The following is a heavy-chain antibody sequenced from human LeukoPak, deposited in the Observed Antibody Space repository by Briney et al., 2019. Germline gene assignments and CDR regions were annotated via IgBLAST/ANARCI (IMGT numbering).Heavy chain of an antibody. D-gene: IGHD2-15*01. CDR2: IRSKAYGGTT. J-gene: IGHJ4*02. CDR1: GFTFGDYA. V-gene: IGHV3-49*04. Sequence: GGSLRLSCTASGFTFGDYAMSWVRQAPGKGLEWVGFIRSKAYGGTTEYAASVKGRFTISRDDSKSIAYLQMNSLKTEDTAVYYCTRDCSGGSCYLEGFDYWGQGTLVTVSS. CDR3: TRDCSGGSCYLEGFDY.